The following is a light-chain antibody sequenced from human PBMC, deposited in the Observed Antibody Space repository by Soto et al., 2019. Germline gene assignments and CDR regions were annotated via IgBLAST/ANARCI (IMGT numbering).Light chain of an antibody. CDR3: QQYGSSPPWT. V-gene: IGKV3-20*01. Sequence: EIVLTHSPGTLSLSPGDTATLSCRASQSLGSTSLAWYQQKPGQAPRLLIYGASSRANGIPDRFSGSGSGTDFTLTISRLVPEDFAVYYCQQYGSSPPWTFGQGTKVDIK. CDR2: GAS. J-gene: IGKJ1*01. CDR1: QSLGSTS.